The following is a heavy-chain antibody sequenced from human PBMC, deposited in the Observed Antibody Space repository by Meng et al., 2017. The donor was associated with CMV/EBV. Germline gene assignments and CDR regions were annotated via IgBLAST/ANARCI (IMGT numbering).Heavy chain of an antibody. J-gene: IGHJ3*02. Sequence: GGSLRLSCAASGFTFSDYYMSWIRQAPGKGLEWVSYISSSSSTIYYADSVKGRFTISRDNAKNSLYLQMNSLRAEDTAVYYCARDGRNFWSGDDAFDIWGQGTMVTVSS. V-gene: IGHV3-11*04. D-gene: IGHD3-3*01. CDR3: ARDGRNFWSGDDAFDI. CDR1: GFTFSDYY. CDR2: ISSSSSTI.